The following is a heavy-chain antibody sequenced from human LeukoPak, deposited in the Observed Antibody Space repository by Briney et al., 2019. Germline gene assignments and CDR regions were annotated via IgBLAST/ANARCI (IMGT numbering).Heavy chain of an antibody. D-gene: IGHD3-10*01. J-gene: IGHJ4*02. CDR1: GFIFSDYN. Sequence: GGSLRLSCAASGFIFSDYNMKWVRQAPGKGLEWVSSISSTSSYINYADSVKGRFTISRDNANNSLSLQMNSLRVEDTAVYYCARLYGSGSYPFDYWGRGTLVTVSS. V-gene: IGHV3-21*01. CDR2: ISSTSSYI. CDR3: ARLYGSGSYPFDY.